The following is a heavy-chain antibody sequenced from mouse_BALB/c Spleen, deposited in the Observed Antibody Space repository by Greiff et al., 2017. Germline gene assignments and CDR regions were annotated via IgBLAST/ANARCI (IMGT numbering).Heavy chain of an antibody. Sequence: VQLHQPGAELVRPGASVKLSCKASGYTFTSYWINWVKQRPGQGLEWIGNIYPSDSYTNYNQKFKDKATLTVDKSSSTAYMQLSSPTSEDSAVYYCTRGTTATDFDYWGQGTTLTVSS. CDR3: TRGTTATDFDY. CDR2: IYPSDSYT. CDR1: GYTFTSYW. D-gene: IGHD1-2*01. J-gene: IGHJ2*01. V-gene: IGHV1-69*02.